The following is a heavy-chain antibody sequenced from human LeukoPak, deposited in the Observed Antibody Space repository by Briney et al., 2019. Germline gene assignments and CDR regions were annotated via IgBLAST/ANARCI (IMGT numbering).Heavy chain of an antibody. D-gene: IGHD6-25*01. CDR2: INPSGGTT. J-gene: IGHJ4*02. Sequence: ASVKVSCKTSGYTVTSYYIHWVRQAPGQGLEWMGIINPSGGTTTYAHKFQARVTMTRDMSTGTVYLELSSLRSEDTVVYYCAREGPAAQRRSFDYWGQGTLVTVSS. CDR1: GYTVTSYY. V-gene: IGHV1-46*01. CDR3: AREGPAAQRRSFDY.